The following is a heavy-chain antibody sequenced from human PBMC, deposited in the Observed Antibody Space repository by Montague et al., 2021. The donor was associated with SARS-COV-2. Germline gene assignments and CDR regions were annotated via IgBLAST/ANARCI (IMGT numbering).Heavy chain of an antibody. CDR1: GGSISSSSYD. CDR3: ARVGRQQLVRLSGMDV. Sequence: SETLSLTCTVAGGSISSSSYDWGWIRQPPGKGLEWIGSMDYSGSTYYKRSVKSRVTISVDTSKNQFSLKLSSVTAADTAVYYCARVGRQQLVRLSGMDVWGQGTTVTVSS. CDR2: MDYSGST. D-gene: IGHD6-13*01. J-gene: IGHJ6*02. V-gene: IGHV4-39*07.